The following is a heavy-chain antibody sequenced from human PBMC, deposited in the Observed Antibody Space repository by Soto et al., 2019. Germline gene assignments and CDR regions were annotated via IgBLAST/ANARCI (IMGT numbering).Heavy chain of an antibody. D-gene: IGHD3-22*01. J-gene: IGHJ6*02. Sequence: SVKVSCKASGFTFTSPSIQWVRQARGQRLEWIGWIDADSGNTNYAQKFQERVTMTRDMSTSTAYMELSSLRSEDTAVYYCAADRFYRYDSSGTADDYYYDGMDVWGQGTTVTVSS. V-gene: IGHV1-58*02. CDR3: AADRFYRYDSSGTADDYYYDGMDV. CDR2: IDADSGNT. CDR1: GFTFTSPS.